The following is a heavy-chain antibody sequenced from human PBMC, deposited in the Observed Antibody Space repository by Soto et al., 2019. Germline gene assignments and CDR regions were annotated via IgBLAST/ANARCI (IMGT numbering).Heavy chain of an antibody. D-gene: IGHD5-12*01. CDR2: IYHSGST. CDR1: GGSISSSNW. J-gene: IGHJ4*02. V-gene: IGHV4-4*03. Sequence: LPETLSLTCAVSGGSISSSNWWSWVRQPPGKGLEWIGEIYHSGSTNYNQSLKSRVTISVDKSKNQFSLKLSSVTAADTAVYYCASRQGIVATICKWGYFDYWGQGTLVTVSS. CDR3: ASRQGIVATICKWGYFDY.